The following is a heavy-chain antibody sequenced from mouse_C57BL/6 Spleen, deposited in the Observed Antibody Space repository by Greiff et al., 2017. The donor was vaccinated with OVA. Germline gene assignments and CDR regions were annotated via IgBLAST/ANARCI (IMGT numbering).Heavy chain of an antibody. J-gene: IGHJ2*01. CDR2: ISSGGSYT. D-gene: IGHD2-2*01. Sequence: EVKLVESGGDLVKPGGSLKLSCAASGFTFSSYGMSWVRQTPDKRQEWVATISSGGSYTYYPDSVKGRFTISRDNAKNTLYLQMSSLKSEDTAMYYCARQGYYGYDVRYFDYWGQGTTLTVSS. CDR1: GFTFSSYG. V-gene: IGHV5-6*02. CDR3: ARQGYYGYDVRYFDY.